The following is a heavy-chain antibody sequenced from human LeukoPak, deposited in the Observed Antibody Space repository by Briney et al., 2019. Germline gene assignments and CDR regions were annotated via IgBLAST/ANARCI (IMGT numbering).Heavy chain of an antibody. D-gene: IGHD4-11*01. CDR2: FNPNSGGT. CDR3: KTTVTTDNWFDP. CDR1: GYTFTGYY. Sequence: GASVKVSCKASGYTFTGYYMHWVRQAPGQGLEWMGRFNPNSGGTNYAQKFQGRVTMTRDTSISTAYMELSRLRSDDTAVYYCKTTVTTDNWFDPWGQGTLVTVSS. J-gene: IGHJ5*02. V-gene: IGHV1-2*06.